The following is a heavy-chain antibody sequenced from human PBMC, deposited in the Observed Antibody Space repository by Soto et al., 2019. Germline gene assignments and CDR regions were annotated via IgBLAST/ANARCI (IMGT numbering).Heavy chain of an antibody. CDR2: IYYSGST. CDR1: GGSISSSSYD. D-gene: IGHD2-15*01. J-gene: IGHJ5*02. Sequence: SETLSLTCTVSGGSISSSSYDWGWIRQPPGKGLEWIGNIYYSGSTYYNPSLKSRVTISVDTSKNQFSLKLSSVTAADTAVYYCALHQYKGQAATGRFEPWGQGTLVTVSS. CDR3: ALHQYKGQAATGRFEP. V-gene: IGHV4-39*01.